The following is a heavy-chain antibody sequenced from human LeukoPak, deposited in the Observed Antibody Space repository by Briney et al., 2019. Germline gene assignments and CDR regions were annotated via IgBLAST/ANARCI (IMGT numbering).Heavy chain of an antibody. CDR3: VKNSEPHNWGSSYYMDV. D-gene: IGHD1-1*01. CDR1: GISCRDYP. J-gene: IGHJ6*03. V-gene: IGHV3-23*01. CDR2: ISDGGDAT. Sequence: GGSLTLSCTASGISCRDYPMSGLRHAPGKGLQGVAAISDGGDATYYGDSVKGRFTISRDNSKSTVYLKMTSLRAEDTALYYCVKNSEPHNWGSSYYMDVWGKGKTVTVS.